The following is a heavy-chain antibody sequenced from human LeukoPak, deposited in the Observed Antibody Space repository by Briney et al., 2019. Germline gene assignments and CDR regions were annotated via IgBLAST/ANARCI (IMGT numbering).Heavy chain of an antibody. V-gene: IGHV1-18*04. CDR1: GYTFTGYY. Sequence: ASVKVSCKASGYTFTGYYTHWVRQAPGQGLEWMGWISAYNGNTNYAQKLQGRVTMTTDTSTSTAYMELRSLRSDDTAVYYCARDPTSGLDPWGQGTLVTVSS. J-gene: IGHJ5*02. CDR3: ARDPTSGLDP. D-gene: IGHD7-27*01. CDR2: ISAYNGNT.